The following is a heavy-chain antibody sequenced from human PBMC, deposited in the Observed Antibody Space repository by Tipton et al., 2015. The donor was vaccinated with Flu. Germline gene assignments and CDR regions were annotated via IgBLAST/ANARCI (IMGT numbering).Heavy chain of an antibody. V-gene: IGHV4-39*07. J-gene: IGHJ5*02. CDR2: IYYSGST. D-gene: IGHD4-11*01. CDR1: GGSISSSSYY. CDR3: ARGTTASLRGGNWFDP. Sequence: LSCTVSGGSISSSSYYWGWIRQPPGKGLEWIGSIYYSGSTYYNPSLKSRVTISVDTSKNQFSLKLSSVTAADTAVYYCARGTTASLRGGNWFDPWGQGTLVTVSS.